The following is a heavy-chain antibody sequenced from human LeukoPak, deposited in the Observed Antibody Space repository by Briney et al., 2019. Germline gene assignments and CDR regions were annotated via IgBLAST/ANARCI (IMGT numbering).Heavy chain of an antibody. CDR2: INPSGGST. D-gene: IGHD3-16*02. CDR1: GYTFTSYY. J-gene: IGHJ3*02. Sequence: ASVKVSCKASGYTFTSYYMHWVRQAPGQGLEWMGIINPSGGSTSYAQKFQGRVTMTRDTSKNQFSLKLSSVTAADTAVYYCARCDAGDYDYVWGSYRILPDAFDIWGQGTMVTVSS. CDR3: ARCDAGDYDYVWGSYRILPDAFDI. V-gene: IGHV1-46*01.